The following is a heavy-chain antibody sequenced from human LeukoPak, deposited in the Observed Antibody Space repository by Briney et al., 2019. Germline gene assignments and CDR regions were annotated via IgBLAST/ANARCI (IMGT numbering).Heavy chain of an antibody. CDR2: IWYDGSNK. Sequence: GGSLRLSCAASGFTFSSYGMHWVRQAPGKGLEWVAVIWYDGSNKYYADSVKGRFTISRDNPKNTLYLQMNSLRAEDTAVYYCARGGSSGYYRNWDQETLVTVS. CDR3: ARGGSSGYYRN. D-gene: IGHD3-22*01. V-gene: IGHV3-33*01. J-gene: IGHJ4*02. CDR1: GFTFSSYG.